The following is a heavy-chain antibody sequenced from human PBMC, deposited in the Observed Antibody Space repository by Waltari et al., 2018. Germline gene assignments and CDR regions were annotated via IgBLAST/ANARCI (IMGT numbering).Heavy chain of an antibody. D-gene: IGHD6-19*01. J-gene: IGHJ4*02. CDR3: ATKRESSASGFDY. V-gene: IGHV4-39*01. CDR1: GGSIRSSSYY. Sequence: QLQLQESGPGLVKPSETLSFTCTVSGGSIRSSSYYWGWIRQPPGKGLGWIGSIYYSGITYYNPSLKSRVTISVDTSKNQFSLKLSSVTAADTAVYYCATKRESSASGFDYWGQGTLVTVSS. CDR2: IYYSGIT.